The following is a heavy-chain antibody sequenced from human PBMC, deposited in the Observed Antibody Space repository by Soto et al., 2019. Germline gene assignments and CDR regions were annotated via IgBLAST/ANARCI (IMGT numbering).Heavy chain of an antibody. Sequence: QVQLVESGGGVVQPGRSLRLSCAASGFTFSSYAMHWVRQAPGKGLEWVAVISYDGSNKYYADSVKGRFTISRDNSKKTLYKQMNSLRAEDTAVYYCARDLGQQLPRAYFDYWGQGTLVTVSS. CDR2: ISYDGSNK. CDR1: GFTFSSYA. CDR3: ARDLGQQLPRAYFDY. D-gene: IGHD6-13*01. J-gene: IGHJ4*02. V-gene: IGHV3-30-3*01.